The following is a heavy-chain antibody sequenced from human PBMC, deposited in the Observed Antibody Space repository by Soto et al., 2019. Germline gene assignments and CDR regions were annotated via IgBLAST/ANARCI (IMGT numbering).Heavy chain of an antibody. V-gene: IGHV4-59*01. CDR3: ARSSSMITFGDFGY. CDR1: GDSISNYY. Sequence: KTSETLSLTCTVSGDSISNYYWSWIRQPPGKGLEWIGYIYYSGSTDYNPSLKSRVTISVDTSKNQFSLKLSSVTAADTAVYYCARSSSMITFGDFGYWGQGTLVTVSS. J-gene: IGHJ4*02. D-gene: IGHD3-16*01. CDR2: IYYSGST.